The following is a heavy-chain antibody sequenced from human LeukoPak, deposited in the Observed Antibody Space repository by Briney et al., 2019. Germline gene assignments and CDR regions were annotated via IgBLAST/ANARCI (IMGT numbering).Heavy chain of an antibody. J-gene: IGHJ4*02. CDR1: GFSINNYW. CDR3: AKDHAPYSSGLYIRAYALDY. CDR2: IKGDASEK. D-gene: IGHD6-19*01. Sequence: HPGGSLRLSCAVSGFSINNYWMTWYRQAPGRGLECVAHIKGDASEKYYLDSVKGRFTISRDNSKNTLYLQMSSLRADDTAVYYCAKDHAPYSSGLYIRAYALDYWGQGTLVTVSS. V-gene: IGHV3-7*03.